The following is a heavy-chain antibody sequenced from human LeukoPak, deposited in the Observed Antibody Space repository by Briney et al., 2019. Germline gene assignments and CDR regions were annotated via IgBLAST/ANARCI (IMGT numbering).Heavy chain of an antibody. CDR2: IRYDGSNK. J-gene: IGHJ4*02. CDR3: AKDRGSSGSFFDY. D-gene: IGHD6-19*01. V-gene: IGHV3-30*02. Sequence: PGGPLRLSCAASGFTFSSYGMHWVRQAPGKGLEWVAFIRYDGSNKYHADSVKGRFTISRDNSKNTLYLQMNSLRAEDTAVYYCAKDRGSSGSFFDYWGQGTLVTVSS. CDR1: GFTFSSYG.